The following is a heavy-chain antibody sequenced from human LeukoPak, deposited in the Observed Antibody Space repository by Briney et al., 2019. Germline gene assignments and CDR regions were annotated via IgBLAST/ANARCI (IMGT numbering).Heavy chain of an antibody. CDR1: GGSISNHY. D-gene: IGHD6-19*01. J-gene: IGHJ4*02. Sequence: SETLSLTCTVSGGSISNHYWSWIRQPPGKGPEWIGYIYYSGSTNYNPSLKSRVTISVDTSKNQFSLKLSSVTAADTAVYYCARGISSGWSRAVGYWGQGTLVTVSS. CDR3: ARGISSGWSRAVGY. V-gene: IGHV4-59*11. CDR2: IYYSGST.